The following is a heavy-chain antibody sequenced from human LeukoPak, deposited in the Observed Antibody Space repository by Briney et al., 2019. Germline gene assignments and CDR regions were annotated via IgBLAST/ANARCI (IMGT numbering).Heavy chain of an antibody. Sequence: KPSETLSLTCAVSGGSISSYYWSWIRQPPGKGLEWIGYIYYSGSTNYNPSLKSRVTISVDTSKKQFSLKLSSVTAADTAVYYCARDWDSSGYYIGAFDIWGQGTMVTVSS. CDR1: GGSISSYY. J-gene: IGHJ3*02. CDR2: IYYSGST. D-gene: IGHD3-22*01. V-gene: IGHV4-59*01. CDR3: ARDWDSSGYYIGAFDI.